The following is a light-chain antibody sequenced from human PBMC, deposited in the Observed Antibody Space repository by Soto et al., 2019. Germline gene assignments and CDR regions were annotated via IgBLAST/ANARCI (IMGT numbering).Light chain of an antibody. CDR2: DTS. J-gene: IGKJ5*01. CDR1: QSVSSSY. Sequence: EIVLTQSPATLSLSPGERATLSCGASQSVSSSYLAWYQQKPGQAPRLLIYDTSTRATGIPARFSGSGSGTEFTLTISSLQSEDFAVYYCQQYNKWPPITFGQGTRLEIK. V-gene: IGKV3-15*01. CDR3: QQYNKWPPIT.